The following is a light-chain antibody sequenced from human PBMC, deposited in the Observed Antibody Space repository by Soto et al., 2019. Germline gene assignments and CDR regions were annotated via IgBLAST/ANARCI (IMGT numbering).Light chain of an antibody. CDR1: QSVSSSY. V-gene: IGKV3-20*01. J-gene: IGKJ5*01. Sequence: EIVLTQSPGTLSLSPGERATLSCRASQSVSSSYLAWYQQKPGQAPRLLIYGASSRATGIPDRFSGSGSGTDFTLTISRLEPEDFAVYYCQQYGSSPPFTFGKGKRLEIK. CDR3: QQYGSSPPFT. CDR2: GAS.